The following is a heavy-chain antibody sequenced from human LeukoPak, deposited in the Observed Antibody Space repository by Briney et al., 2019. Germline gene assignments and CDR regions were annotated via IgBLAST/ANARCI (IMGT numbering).Heavy chain of an antibody. CDR3: AKVRRMVRGGIDY. J-gene: IGHJ4*02. D-gene: IGHD3-10*01. Sequence: GGSLRLSCAASGFTFSSYAMHWVRQAPGKGLEYVSAISSNGGSTYYANSVKGRFTISRDNAKNSLYLQMNSLRAEDTALYYCAKVRRMVRGGIDYWGQGTLVTVSS. CDR2: ISSNGGST. CDR1: GFTFSSYA. V-gene: IGHV3-64*01.